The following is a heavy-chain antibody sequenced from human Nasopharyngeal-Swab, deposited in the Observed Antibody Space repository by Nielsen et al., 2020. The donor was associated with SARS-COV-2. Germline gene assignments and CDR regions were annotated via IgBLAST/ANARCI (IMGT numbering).Heavy chain of an antibody. Sequence: GGSLRLSCAASGVSGFTFSNYAMNWVRQAPGKELEWVSGISGSGGTIYYVDSVKGRFTISRDNSRNSLYLHMSNLRAEDTAIYYCAKGYSSGWVPYEYWGQGTLVTVSS. CDR2: ISGSGGTI. CDR1: GVSGFTFSNYA. D-gene: IGHD6-19*01. J-gene: IGHJ4*02. V-gene: IGHV3-23*01. CDR3: AKGYSSGWVPYEY.